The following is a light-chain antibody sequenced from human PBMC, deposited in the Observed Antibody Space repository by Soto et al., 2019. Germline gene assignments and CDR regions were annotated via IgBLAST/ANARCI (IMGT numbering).Light chain of an antibody. Sequence: IQMTQSPSTLSASVGDRVTITCRASQSISIWLAWYQQKPGKAPNLLIYKASSLESEVPSRFSGSGSGTDFTLTINSLQPDDSATYYCQQYNSDSTFGQGTKVEIK. CDR1: QSISIW. CDR3: QQYNSDST. CDR2: KAS. V-gene: IGKV1-5*03. J-gene: IGKJ1*01.